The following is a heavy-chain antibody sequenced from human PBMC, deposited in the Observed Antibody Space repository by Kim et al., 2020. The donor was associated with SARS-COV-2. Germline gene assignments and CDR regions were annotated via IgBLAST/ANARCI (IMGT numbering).Heavy chain of an antibody. Sequence: NSNPSPKSRVTISVDTSKNQFSLKLSSITAADTAVYYCARDLRGMGNWLDPWGQGTLVTVSS. V-gene: IGHV4-59*01. D-gene: IGHD3-16*01. J-gene: IGHJ5*02. CDR3: ARDLRGMGNWLDP.